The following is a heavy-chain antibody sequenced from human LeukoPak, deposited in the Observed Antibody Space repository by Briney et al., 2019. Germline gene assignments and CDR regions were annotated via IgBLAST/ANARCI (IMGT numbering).Heavy chain of an antibody. D-gene: IGHD3-10*01. CDR3: AREVRYPLGWYFDY. Sequence: GGSLRLSCAVSGFTFSRNSMNWVRQAPGKGLEWVSSISTSSSYIYYADSVKGRFTISRDNARNSLYLQMNSLRAEDTAVYYCAREVRYPLGWYFDYWGQGTLVTVSS. CDR1: GFTFSRNS. J-gene: IGHJ4*02. V-gene: IGHV3-21*01. CDR2: ISTSSSYI.